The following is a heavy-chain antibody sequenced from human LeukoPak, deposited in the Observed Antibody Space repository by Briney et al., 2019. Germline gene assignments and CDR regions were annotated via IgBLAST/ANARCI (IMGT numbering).Heavy chain of an antibody. CDR2: IIPIFGTA. D-gene: IGHD3-3*01. V-gene: IGHV1-69*05. Sequence: SVKVSYKASGGTFSSYAISWVRQAPGQGLEWMGGIIPIFGTANYAQKFQGRVTITTDESTSTAYMELCSLRSEDTAVYYCASSPFDFWSGYYYYYYYYMDVWGKGTTVTVSS. CDR3: ASSPFDFWSGYYYYYYYYMDV. J-gene: IGHJ6*03. CDR1: GGTFSSYA.